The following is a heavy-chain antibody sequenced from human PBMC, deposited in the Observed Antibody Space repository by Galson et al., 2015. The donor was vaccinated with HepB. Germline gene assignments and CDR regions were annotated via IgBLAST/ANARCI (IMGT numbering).Heavy chain of an antibody. V-gene: IGHV3-30*18. D-gene: IGHD6-19*01. J-gene: IGHJ4*02. CDR1: GFTFSSYG. CDR2: ISSDGSNT. Sequence: SLRLSCAASGFTFSSYGMHWVGQAPGKALEWVAVISSDGSNTNYAESVKGRFTISRDNSKNTLYLQMDSLRAEDTALYYCAKSGSSGYSGSGYIDYWGQGTLVTVSS. CDR3: AKSGSSGYSGSGYIDY.